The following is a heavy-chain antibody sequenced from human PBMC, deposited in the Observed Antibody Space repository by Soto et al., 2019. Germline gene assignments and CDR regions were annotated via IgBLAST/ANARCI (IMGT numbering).Heavy chain of an antibody. V-gene: IGHV1-2*04. D-gene: IGHD1-26*01. J-gene: IGHJ4*02. CDR1: GNTFTGYY. Sequence: ASVKVSCKASGNTFTGYYIHWVRQAPGQGLEWVGWINPNNDGTTYAEKFQGWVTMTRDTSTSTAYMELSRLRSDDTAVYYCARDLGGSRDSWGQGTLVTVSS. CDR2: INPNNDGT. CDR3: ARDLGGSRDS.